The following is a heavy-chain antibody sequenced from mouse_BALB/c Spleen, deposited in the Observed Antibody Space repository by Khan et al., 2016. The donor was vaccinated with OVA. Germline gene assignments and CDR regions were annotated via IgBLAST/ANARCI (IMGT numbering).Heavy chain of an antibody. V-gene: IGHV14-3*02. J-gene: IGHJ2*01. CDR3: ARSGGFYYGYY. CDR2: IDPANGNT. CDR1: GFNIKDTY. Sequence: EVKLKQSGAELVKPGASVKLSCTASGFNIKDTYMHWVKQRPEQGLEWIGRIDPANGNTKYDPKFQGKAPITEDTSSNTAYLQLSSLTSEDTAVYYCARSGGFYYGYYWGQGTTLTVSS. D-gene: IGHD1-2*01.